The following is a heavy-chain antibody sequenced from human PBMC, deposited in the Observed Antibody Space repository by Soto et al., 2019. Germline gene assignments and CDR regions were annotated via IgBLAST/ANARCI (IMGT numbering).Heavy chain of an antibody. V-gene: IGHV3-33*01. CDR1: GFTFSSYG. J-gene: IGHJ3*02. CDR2: IWYDGSNK. D-gene: IGHD3-22*01. CDR3: AREKDYYDSSGYYLGEDAFDI. Sequence: PGGSLRLSCAASGFTFSSYGMHWVRQAPGKGLEWVAVIWYDGSNKYYADSVKGRFTISRDNSKNTLYLQMNSLRAEDTAVYYCAREKDYYDSSGYYLGEDAFDIWGQGTMLTVSS.